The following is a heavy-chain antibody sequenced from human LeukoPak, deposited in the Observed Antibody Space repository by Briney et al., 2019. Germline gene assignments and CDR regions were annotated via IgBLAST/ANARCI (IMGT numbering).Heavy chain of an antibody. V-gene: IGHV3-48*01. CDR2: ISSSSSSI. Sequence: GGSLRPSCAASGFTFSSYNMNWVRQAPGKGLEWVSYISSSSSSIYYADSVKGRFTISRDNAKNSLYLQMNSLRAEDTAVYYCAREYYYGSGSYFYWGQGTLVTVSS. D-gene: IGHD3-10*01. CDR3: AREYYYGSGSYFY. J-gene: IGHJ4*02. CDR1: GFTFSSYN.